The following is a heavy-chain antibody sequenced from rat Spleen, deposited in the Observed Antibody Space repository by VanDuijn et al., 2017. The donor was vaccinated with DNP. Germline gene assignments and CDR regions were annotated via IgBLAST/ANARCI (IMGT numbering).Heavy chain of an antibody. Sequence: EVKLVESGGGLVQPGRSLKLSCAASGFNFNDYWMGWVRQAPGKGLEWIGEINKDSSTINYPPSLNDKFTVARDNAQNTLYLQMSKLGSEDTAIYYGARGPNYGGYADYFDYWGQGVMVTVSS. CDR1: GFNFNDYW. CDR2: INKDSSTI. D-gene: IGHD1-11*01. CDR3: ARGPNYGGYADYFDY. J-gene: IGHJ2*01. V-gene: IGHV4-2*01.